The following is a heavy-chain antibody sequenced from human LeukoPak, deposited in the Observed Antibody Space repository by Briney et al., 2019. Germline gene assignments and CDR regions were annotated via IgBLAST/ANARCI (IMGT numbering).Heavy chain of an antibody. CDR1: GGSISSGGYS. J-gene: IGHJ4*02. CDR3: ARERTGDYYDSSAYFDY. V-gene: IGHV4-30-2*01. D-gene: IGHD3-22*01. CDR2: IYHSGST. Sequence: SETLSLTCAVSGGSISSGGYSWSWIRQPPGKGLEWIGYIYHSGSTYYNPSLKSRVTISVDRSKNQFSLKLSSVAAADTAVYYCARERTGDYYDSSAYFDYWGQGTLVTVSS.